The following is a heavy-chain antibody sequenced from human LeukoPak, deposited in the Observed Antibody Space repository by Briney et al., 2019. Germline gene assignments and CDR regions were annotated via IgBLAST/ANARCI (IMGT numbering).Heavy chain of an antibody. CDR1: GYTFTSYY. D-gene: IGHD3-10*01. V-gene: IGHV1-2*02. CDR2: INPNSGGT. CDR3: ARAYGSGNYGSLY. J-gene: IGHJ4*02. Sequence: ASVKVSCKASGYTFTSYYMHWMRQVPGQGLEWMAWINPNSGGTDYAQTFQGRVTMTRDTTISTAYMELSRLRSDDTAVYYCARAYGSGNYGSLYWGQGTLVTVSS.